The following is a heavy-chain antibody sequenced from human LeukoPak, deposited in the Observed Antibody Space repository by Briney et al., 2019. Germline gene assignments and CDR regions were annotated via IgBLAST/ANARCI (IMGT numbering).Heavy chain of an antibody. D-gene: IGHD6-13*01. CDR3: ARHLQYSSSWYRNYFDY. Sequence: SETLSLTCTVSGGSISSYYWSWIRQPAGKGLEWIGEINHSGSTNYNPSLKSRVTISVDTSKNQFSLKLSSVTAADTAVYYCARHLQYSSSWYRNYFDYWGQGTLVTVSS. J-gene: IGHJ4*02. CDR1: GGSISSYY. V-gene: IGHV4-34*01. CDR2: INHSGST.